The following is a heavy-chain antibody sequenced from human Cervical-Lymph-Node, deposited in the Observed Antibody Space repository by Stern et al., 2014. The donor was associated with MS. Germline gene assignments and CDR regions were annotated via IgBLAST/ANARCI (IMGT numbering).Heavy chain of an antibody. Sequence: VQLVESGPGLVKPSQTLSLTCTVSGGSISSGSYYWSWIRQPAGKGLEWIGRIYTSGGTNYNPSLKSRVTISVDTSKNQFSLKLSSVTAADTAVYYCARVRDGYSFDYWGQGTLVTVSS. V-gene: IGHV4-61*02. CDR3: ARVRDGYSFDY. CDR2: IYTSGGT. D-gene: IGHD5-24*01. J-gene: IGHJ4*02. CDR1: GGSISSGSYY.